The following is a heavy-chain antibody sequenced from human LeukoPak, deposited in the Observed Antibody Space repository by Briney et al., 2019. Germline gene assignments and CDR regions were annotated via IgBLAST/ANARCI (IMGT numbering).Heavy chain of an antibody. CDR3: ARAPYYDSSGYSPDY. CDR2: ISSSGSFI. Sequence: GGSLRLSCAASGYTFSDYYMSWIRQAPGKGLEWVSYISSSGSFIYYADSVKGRFTISRDNAKNSLYLHMNSLRAEDTALYYCARAPYYDSSGYSPDYWGQGTLVTVSS. CDR1: GYTFSDYY. D-gene: IGHD3-22*01. V-gene: IGHV3-11*04. J-gene: IGHJ4*02.